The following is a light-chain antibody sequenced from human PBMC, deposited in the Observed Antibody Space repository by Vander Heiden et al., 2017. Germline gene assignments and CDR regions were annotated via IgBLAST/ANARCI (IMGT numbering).Light chain of an antibody. V-gene: IGLV2-14*01. CDR2: DVS. CDR1: SSDVGGYNY. J-gene: IGLJ3*02. CDR3: SSYTTSSTPVV. Sequence: QSALTQPASVSGSPGQSITISCPGTSSDVGGYNYVSWYQQHPGEAPKLMISDVSNRPSGVSNRFSGSKSGNTASLTISGLQAEDEADYYCSSYTTSSTPVVFGGGTKLTVL.